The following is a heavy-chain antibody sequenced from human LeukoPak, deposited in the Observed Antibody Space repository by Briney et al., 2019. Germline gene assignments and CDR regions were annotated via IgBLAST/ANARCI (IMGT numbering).Heavy chain of an antibody. CDR1: GGTFSSYA. CDR2: INAGNGNT. J-gene: IGHJ5*02. D-gene: IGHD4-17*01. CDR3: ARDDYGYNWFDP. Sequence: GASVKVSCKASGGTFSSYAISWVRQAPGQGLEWMGWINAGNGNTKYSQKFQGRVTITRDTSASTAYMELSSLRSEDTAVYYCARDDYGYNWFDPWGQGTLVTVSS. V-gene: IGHV1-3*01.